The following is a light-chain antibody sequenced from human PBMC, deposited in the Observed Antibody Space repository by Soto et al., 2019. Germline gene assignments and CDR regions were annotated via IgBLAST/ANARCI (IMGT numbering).Light chain of an antibody. Sequence: EIVLTQSPGTLSLSPGERATLSCRASQSVSSKLAWYQQKPGQAPRLLISGASSRATGIPDRFSGSGSGTDFTLTISRLEPEDFAVYYCQQYSFLPRTFGQGTKVDIK. CDR2: GAS. J-gene: IGKJ1*01. CDR1: QSVSSK. CDR3: QQYSFLPRT. V-gene: IGKV3-20*01.